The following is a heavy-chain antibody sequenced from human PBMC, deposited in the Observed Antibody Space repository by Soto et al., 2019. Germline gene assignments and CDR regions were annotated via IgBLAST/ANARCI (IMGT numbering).Heavy chain of an antibody. V-gene: IGHV1-69*01. CDR2: IIPVFGTG. Sequence: QVQRVQSGAEVKKAGSSVKVSCKVSGGTFSSYFINWVRQAPGQGLEWVGGIIPVFGTGSYAEKFQGRVTITADESTSTAYMELSRLRPDDTAVYYCARETPSAAAAYYYYGLYVWGQGTTVTVPS. J-gene: IGHJ6*02. CDR1: GGTFSSYF. D-gene: IGHD6-13*01. CDR3: ARETPSAAAAYYYYGLYV.